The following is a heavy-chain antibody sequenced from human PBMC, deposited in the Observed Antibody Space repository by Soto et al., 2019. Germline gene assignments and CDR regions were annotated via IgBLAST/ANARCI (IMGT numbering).Heavy chain of an antibody. CDR2: INDRGSI. CDR3: ARERHDILTGPPLVWYFEL. CDR1: GGSFSGYY. V-gene: IGHV4-34*01. J-gene: IGHJ2*01. Sequence: QVQLQQWGAGPLRPLETLSLTCGVSGGSFSGYYWAWLRQSPGKGLEWIGEINDRGSINYNPSLKSRVSISVDESQKPYSLTLRSVTAADTAVYYCARERHDILTGPPLVWYFELCGRGTLVTVSS. D-gene: IGHD3-9*01.